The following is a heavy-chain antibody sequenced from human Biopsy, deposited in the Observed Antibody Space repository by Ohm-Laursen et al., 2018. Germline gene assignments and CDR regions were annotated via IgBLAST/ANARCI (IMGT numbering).Heavy chain of an antibody. V-gene: IGHV1-2*02. CDR3: ALQSVAQMKNFDY. Sequence: ASVKVSCKASGFSFTGYYIHWVRQAPGQGLGWMGWISPKSGGTNYAQKFQGNIAMTKNTSMSTAYMEMSRLRSDDTAVYYCALQSVAQMKNFDYWGQGTLVTVSS. CDR2: ISPKSGGT. D-gene: IGHD6-19*01. CDR1: GFSFTGYY. J-gene: IGHJ4*02.